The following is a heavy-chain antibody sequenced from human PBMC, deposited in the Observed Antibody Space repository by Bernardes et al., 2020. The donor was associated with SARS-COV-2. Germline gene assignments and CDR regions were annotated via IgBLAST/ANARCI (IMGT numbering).Heavy chain of an antibody. Sequence: GGSLRLSCAASGFTFDDYAMHWVRQAPGKGLEWVSGISWNSGIIGYADSVKGRFTISRDNAKNSLYLQMNSLRAEDTALYYCAKDHRSYSSGFDYWGQGTLETVAA. CDR1: GFTFDDYA. D-gene: IGHD6-19*01. CDR3: AKDHRSYSSGFDY. CDR2: ISWNSGII. J-gene: IGHJ4*02. V-gene: IGHV3-9*01.